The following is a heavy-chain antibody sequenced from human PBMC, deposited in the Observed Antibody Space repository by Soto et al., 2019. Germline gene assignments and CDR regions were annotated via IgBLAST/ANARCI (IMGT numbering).Heavy chain of an antibody. CDR2: IYYSGST. CDR1: GGSISSYY. Sequence: QVQLQESGPGLVKPSETLSLTCTVSGGSISSYYWSWIRQPPGKGLEWIGYIYYSGSTNYNPSLKSRVTISVDTSKNQFSLKLSSVTAADTAVYYCARGKITEVWWDVWGQGTTVTVSS. CDR3: ARGKITEVWWDV. J-gene: IGHJ6*02. V-gene: IGHV4-59*01. D-gene: IGHD1-26*01.